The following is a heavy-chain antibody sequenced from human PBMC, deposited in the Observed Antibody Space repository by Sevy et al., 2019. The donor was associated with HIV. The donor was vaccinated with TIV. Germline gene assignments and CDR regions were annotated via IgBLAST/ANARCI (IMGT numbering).Heavy chain of an antibody. Sequence: GGSLRLSCAASGFTFTDFYLNWVRQAPGKGLEWVSSISGLSNYKFYADSMKGRFTISRDNAENSIYLQMNSLRAEDKAVYFCARRGPSTVHDAFDIWGQGTMVTVSS. V-gene: IGHV3-21*01. CDR3: ARRGPSTVHDAFDI. CDR2: ISGLSNYK. D-gene: IGHD4-17*01. CDR1: GFTFTDFY. J-gene: IGHJ3*02.